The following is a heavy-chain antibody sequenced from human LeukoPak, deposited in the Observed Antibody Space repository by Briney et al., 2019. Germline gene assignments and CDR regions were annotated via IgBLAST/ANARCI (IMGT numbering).Heavy chain of an antibody. CDR2: INHSGST. J-gene: IGHJ4*02. CDR3: ARGGIASRDFDY. D-gene: IGHD6-6*01. V-gene: IGHV4-39*07. Sequence: PSETLSLTCTVSGGSISSSSYSWSWIRQPPGKGLEWIGEINHSGSTNYNPSLKSRVTISVDTSKNQFSLKLSSVTAADTAVYYCARGGIASRDFDYWGQGTLVTVSS. CDR1: GGSISSSSYS.